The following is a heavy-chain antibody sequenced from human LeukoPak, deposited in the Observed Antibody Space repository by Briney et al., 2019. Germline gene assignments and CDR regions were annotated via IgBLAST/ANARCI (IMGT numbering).Heavy chain of an antibody. D-gene: IGHD3-3*01. CDR3: ARDRTRGDFWSGPTRNDAFDI. J-gene: IGHJ3*02. CDR1: GYTFTSYG. V-gene: IGHV1-18*01. CDR2: ISAYNGNT. Sequence: VASVKVSCKASGYTFTSYGISWVRQAPGQGLEWMGWISAYNGNTNYAQKLQGRVTMTTDTSTSTAYMELRSLRSDDTAVYYCARDRTRGDFWSGPTRNDAFDIWGQGTMVTVSS.